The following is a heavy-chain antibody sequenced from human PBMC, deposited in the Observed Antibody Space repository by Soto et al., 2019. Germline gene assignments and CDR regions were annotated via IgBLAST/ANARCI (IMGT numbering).Heavy chain of an antibody. D-gene: IGHD3-3*01. J-gene: IGHJ6*02. CDR2: ISSDGNNK. Sequence: QVQLVESGGGVVQPGRSLRLSCAASGFTFSSYVIHWVRQAPGKGLEWVAVISSDGNNKEYADSVKGRFTMSRDNSKNTLYLQMNSLRAEDTAVFDCARGRSNEVWIGYPQDAMDVWGQGTTVTVAS. V-gene: IGHV3-30-3*01. CDR1: GFTFSSYV. CDR3: ARGRSNEVWIGYPQDAMDV.